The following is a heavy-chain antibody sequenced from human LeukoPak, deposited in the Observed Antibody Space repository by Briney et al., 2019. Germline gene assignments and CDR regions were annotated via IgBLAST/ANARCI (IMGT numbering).Heavy chain of an antibody. CDR1: GFTFSSYW. Sequence: GGSLRLSYAASGFTFSSYWMHWVRQAPGKGLVWVSRINTDGSSTSYADSVKGRFTISRDNAKNSLYLQMNSLSAEDTALYYCARVYSGSFSPFDYWGQGTLVTVSS. CDR3: ARVYSGSFSPFDY. CDR2: INTDGSST. D-gene: IGHD1-26*01. J-gene: IGHJ4*02. V-gene: IGHV3-74*01.